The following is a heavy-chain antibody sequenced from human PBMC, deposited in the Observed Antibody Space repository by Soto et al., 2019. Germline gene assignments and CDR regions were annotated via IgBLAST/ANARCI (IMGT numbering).Heavy chain of an antibody. V-gene: IGHV3-48*03. CDR1: GFTFSSYE. CDR2: ISSSGGTL. D-gene: IGHD3-22*01. J-gene: IGHJ4*02. Sequence: EVQLVESGGGLVQPGGSLRLSCAASGFTFSSYEMNWVRQAPGKGLEWVSYISSSGGTLYYADSVKGRFTISGDNAKNSLYLQMNSLRAEDTAVYYCARTADYYDSSGYYLVAGEFDYWGQGTLVTVSS. CDR3: ARTADYYDSSGYYLVAGEFDY.